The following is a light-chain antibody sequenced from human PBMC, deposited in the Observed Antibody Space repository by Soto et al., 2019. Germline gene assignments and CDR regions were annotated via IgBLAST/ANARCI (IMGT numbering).Light chain of an antibody. CDR2: TAS. V-gene: IGKV1-5*03. CDR1: QSVSSW. Sequence: DIQMTQSPSTLSASVGDRVTITCRASQSVSSWLAWYEQKPGKAPTLLIHTASTLENGVPARFSGSRSGPEFSLTISSLQPDDFATYYCQQYYSYWTFGQGTKVDIK. CDR3: QQYYSYWT. J-gene: IGKJ1*01.